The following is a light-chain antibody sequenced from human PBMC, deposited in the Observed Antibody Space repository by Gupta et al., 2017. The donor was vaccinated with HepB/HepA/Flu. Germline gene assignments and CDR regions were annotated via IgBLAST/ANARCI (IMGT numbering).Light chain of an antibody. Sequence: SYELTQPPSVSVSPGQTASITCSGDKLGDKYACWYQQKPGQSPVLLIYQDSKRPSGIPARFSGSNSGNTATLTISGTQAMDEADYYCQAWDSSTDVFGGGTKLTVL. J-gene: IGLJ2*01. CDR1: KLGDKY. V-gene: IGLV3-1*01. CDR2: QDS. CDR3: QAWDSSTDV.